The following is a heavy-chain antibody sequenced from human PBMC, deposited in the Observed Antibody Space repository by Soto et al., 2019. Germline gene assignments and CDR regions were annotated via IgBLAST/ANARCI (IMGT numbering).Heavy chain of an antibody. V-gene: IGHV3-23*01. J-gene: IGHJ4*02. CDR2: VSGSGGST. D-gene: IGHD6-6*01. CDR3: AKGLEYSSSSSCFDH. CDR1: GFTFSDYA. Sequence: GGSLRLSCAASGFTFSDYAMNWVRQAPGKGLEWVSGVSGSGGSTYYADSVKGRFTISRDNSKKTLYVQMNSLRAEDTAVYYCAKGLEYSSSSSCFDHLRQGTLVTVSS.